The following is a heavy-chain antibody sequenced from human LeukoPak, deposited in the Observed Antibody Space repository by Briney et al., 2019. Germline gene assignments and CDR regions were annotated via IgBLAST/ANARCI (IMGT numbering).Heavy chain of an antibody. CDR1: GFTFSSYS. CDR3: AKTGSSSWGYFDY. CDR2: ISSGSSTI. Sequence: GGSLRLSCAASGFTFSSYSMNWVRQAPGKGLEWLPYISSGSSTIYYADSVKGRFTISRDNSKNTLYLQMNSLRAEDTAVYYCAKTGSSSWGYFDYWGQGTLVTVSS. D-gene: IGHD6-13*01. J-gene: IGHJ4*02. V-gene: IGHV3-48*01.